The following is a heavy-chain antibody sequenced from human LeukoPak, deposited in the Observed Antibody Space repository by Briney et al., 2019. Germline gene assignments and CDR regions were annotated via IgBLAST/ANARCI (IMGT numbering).Heavy chain of an antibody. D-gene: IGHD3-10*02. CDR2: INRDGGRT. Sequence: GGSLRLSCAASGFKFDDYSMHWVRQAPGKGLEWVSLINRDGGRTFYADSVKGRFTISRDNNKNPLYLQMNSLRAEDTAVYYCAELGITMIGGVWGKGTTVTISS. CDR1: GFKFDDYS. V-gene: IGHV3-43*01. J-gene: IGHJ6*04. CDR3: AELGITMIGGV.